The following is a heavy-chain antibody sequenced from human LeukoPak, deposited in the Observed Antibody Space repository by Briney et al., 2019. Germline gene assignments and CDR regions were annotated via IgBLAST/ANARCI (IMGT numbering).Heavy chain of an antibody. V-gene: IGHV3-23*01. Sequence: PGGSLRLSCAASGFTFSSYAMTWVRQAPGKGLEWVSAISNSAASTYYADSVKGRFTISRDNSKNTLYLQMNSLRADDTAVYYCAKELDSSWPYWGQGTLVTVSS. J-gene: IGHJ4*02. D-gene: IGHD6-13*01. CDR2: ISNSAAST. CDR1: GFTFSSYA. CDR3: AKELDSSWPY.